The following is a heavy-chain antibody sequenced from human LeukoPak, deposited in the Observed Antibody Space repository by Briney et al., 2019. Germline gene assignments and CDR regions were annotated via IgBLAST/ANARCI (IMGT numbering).Heavy chain of an antibody. Sequence: RSGGSLRLSCAASGFIFNSYEMNWVRQAPGKGLEWVSYISTSGSTIYYADSVKGRFTISRDNAKNSLYLQMNSLRAEDTAVYYCAKVLAVAGTGAFDSWGQGTMVTVSS. CDR2: ISTSGSTI. CDR3: AKVLAVAGTGAFDS. V-gene: IGHV3-48*03. J-gene: IGHJ3*02. CDR1: GFIFNSYE. D-gene: IGHD6-19*01.